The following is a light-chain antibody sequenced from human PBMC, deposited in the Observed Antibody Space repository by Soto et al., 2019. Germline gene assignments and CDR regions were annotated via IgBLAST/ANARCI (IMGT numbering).Light chain of an antibody. J-gene: IGLJ2*01. CDR1: SSDVGGYNY. Sequence: QSALTQPASVSGSPGQSITISCTGTSSDVGGYNYVSWYQQHPGKAPKLMIYEVSNRPSGVSNRFSGSKSGNTASLTISGLQAEDEADYYCISYAGSYKPAFGGRTKLTVL. CDR3: ISYAGSYKPA. CDR2: EVS. V-gene: IGLV2-14*01.